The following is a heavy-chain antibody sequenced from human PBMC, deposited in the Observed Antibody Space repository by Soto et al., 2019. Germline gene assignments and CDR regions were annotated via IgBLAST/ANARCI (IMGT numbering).Heavy chain of an antibody. CDR1: GYTFTSYA. J-gene: IGHJ4*02. D-gene: IGHD3-22*01. Sequence: GASVKVSCKASGYTFTSYAMHWVRQAPGQRLEWMGWINAGNGNTKYSQKFQGRVTITRDTSASTAYMELSSLRSEDTAVYYCARFPRHYYDSSGYYPAYYFDYWGQGTLVTVSS. CDR3: ARFPRHYYDSSGYYPAYYFDY. CDR2: INAGNGNT. V-gene: IGHV1-3*01.